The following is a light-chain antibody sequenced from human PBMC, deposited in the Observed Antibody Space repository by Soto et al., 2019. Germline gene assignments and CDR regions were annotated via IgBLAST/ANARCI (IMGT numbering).Light chain of an antibody. CDR1: QRISRW. J-gene: IGKJ1*01. V-gene: IGKV1-5*03. Sequence: DIQMTQSPSTLSASVGDRVTISCRASQRISRWLAWYQQIPGKAPKLLMYEASSLETGVPSRFSGSGSGTEFTLTSSSLQADDFATYYCQQYSLYSWPFGQGTTVEIK. CDR3: QQYSLYSWP. CDR2: EAS.